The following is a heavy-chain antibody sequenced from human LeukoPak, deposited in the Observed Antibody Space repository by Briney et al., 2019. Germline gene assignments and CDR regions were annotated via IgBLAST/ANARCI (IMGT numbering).Heavy chain of an antibody. D-gene: IGHD6-19*01. J-gene: IGHJ4*02. CDR1: RFTVSSNY. CDR3: ARGAEYFDY. V-gene: IGHV3-66*01. CDR2: IYSGGRT. Sequence: GGSLRLSCAGSRFTVSSNYMSWVRQAPGKGLEWVSVIYSGGRTDYADSVKGRFTISRDSSKNTLYLQMNSLTAEDTAVYYCARGAEYFDYWGQGTLVTVSS.